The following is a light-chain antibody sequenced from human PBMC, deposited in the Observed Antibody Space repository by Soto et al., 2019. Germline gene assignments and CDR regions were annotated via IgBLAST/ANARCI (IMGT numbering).Light chain of an antibody. CDR1: SSDVGGYNY. CDR3: SSYTSSSTPV. CDR2: EVS. Sequence: QSALTQPASVSGSPGQSITISCTGTSSDVGGYNYVSWYQQHPGKAPKLMIYEVSNRPSGVSNRFSGSKSGNTASLTNSGLQAEDEADYYCSSYTSSSTPVFGGGTKLTVL. V-gene: IGLV2-14*01. J-gene: IGLJ2*01.